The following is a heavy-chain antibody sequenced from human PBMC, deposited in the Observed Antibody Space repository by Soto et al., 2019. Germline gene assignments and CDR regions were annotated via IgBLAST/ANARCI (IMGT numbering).Heavy chain of an antibody. J-gene: IGHJ6*02. Sequence: QVQLVESGGGVVQAGGSLGLSCTASGFTFSTYGMHWVRQPPGKGPEWVAVMSHDGSHKAFLDSVKGRFIISRDNSQNALYLQMNRLRPDDTAVYYCARLPRSGWDHYFYGMDVWGQGTRVSFSS. V-gene: IGHV3-30*03. CDR3: ARLPRSGWDHYFYGMDV. CDR1: GFTFSTYG. D-gene: IGHD6-19*01. CDR2: MSHDGSHK.